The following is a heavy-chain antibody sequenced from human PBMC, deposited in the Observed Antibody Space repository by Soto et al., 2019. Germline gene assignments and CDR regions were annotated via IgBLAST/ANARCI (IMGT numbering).Heavy chain of an antibody. D-gene: IGHD3-3*01. V-gene: IGHV3-11*01. J-gene: IGHJ6*04. CDR3: ARAYYDFWSGRLPFESAMDV. Sequence: KPGGSLRLSCAASGFTFSDYYMSWIRQAPGKGLEWVSYISSSGSTIYYADSVKGRFTISRDNAKNSLYLQMNSLRAEDTAVYYCARAYYDFWSGRLPFESAMDVWGKGTTVTVSS. CDR2: ISSSGSTI. CDR1: GFTFSDYY.